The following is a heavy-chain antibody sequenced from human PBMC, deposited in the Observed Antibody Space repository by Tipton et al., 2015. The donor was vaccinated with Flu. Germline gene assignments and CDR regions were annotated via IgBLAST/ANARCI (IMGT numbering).Heavy chain of an antibody. J-gene: IGHJ1*01. V-gene: IGHV4-4*07. CDR1: GGSISSYY. CDR2: IYTSGST. D-gene: IGHD1-26*01. Sequence: LRLSCTVSGGSISSYYWSWIRQPAGKGLEWIGRIYTSGSTNYNPSLKSRVTMSVDTSKNQFSLKLTSVSAAETTVYYCAKSGGFLEYLQHWGQGTLVTVSS. CDR3: AKSGGFLEYLQH.